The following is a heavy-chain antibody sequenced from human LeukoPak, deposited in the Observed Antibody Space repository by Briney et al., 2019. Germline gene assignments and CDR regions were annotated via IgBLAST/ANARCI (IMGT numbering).Heavy chain of an antibody. CDR2: IKSKTDGGTT. CDR3: TTGVMITFGGVIVFDY. Sequence: PGGSLRLSCAASGFTFSNAWMSWVRQAPGKGLEWVGRIKSKTDGGTTDYAAPVKGRFTISRDDSKNTLYLQMNSLKTEDTGVYYCTTGVMITFGGVIVFDYWGQGTLVTVSS. CDR1: GFTFSNAW. V-gene: IGHV3-15*01. D-gene: IGHD3-16*02. J-gene: IGHJ4*02.